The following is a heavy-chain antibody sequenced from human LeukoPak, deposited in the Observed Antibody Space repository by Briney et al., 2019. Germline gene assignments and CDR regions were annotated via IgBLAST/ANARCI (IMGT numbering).Heavy chain of an antibody. CDR3: ARAPCSSTSCYSDLNWFDP. CDR2: MNPNSGNT. J-gene: IGHJ5*02. Sequence: ASVKVSCKASGYTFTSYDINWVRQAPGQGLEWMGWMNPNSGNTGYAQKFQGRVTMTRNTSISTAYMELSSLRSEDTAVYYCARAPCSSTSCYSDLNWFDPWGQGTLVTVSS. CDR1: GYTFTSYD. V-gene: IGHV1-8*01. D-gene: IGHD2-2*01.